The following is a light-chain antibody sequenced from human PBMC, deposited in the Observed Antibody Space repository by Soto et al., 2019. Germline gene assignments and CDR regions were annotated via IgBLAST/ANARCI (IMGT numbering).Light chain of an antibody. Sequence: EIVMTQSPATLSVSPGARAPLSCRASQSVGSNLAWFQQKPGQAPRLLIYAASTRATGIPARFSGSGSGTEFTLTISSLQTEDFAVYYCQQYNRWPPWTFGQGTKVDIK. CDR3: QQYNRWPPWT. CDR2: AAS. J-gene: IGKJ1*01. V-gene: IGKV3-15*01. CDR1: QSVGSN.